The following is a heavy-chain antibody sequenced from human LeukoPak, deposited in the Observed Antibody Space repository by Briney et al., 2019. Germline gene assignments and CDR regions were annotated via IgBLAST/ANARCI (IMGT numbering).Heavy chain of an antibody. CDR2: MNPNSGNT. V-gene: IGHV1-8*01. J-gene: IGHJ4*02. D-gene: IGHD1-26*01. Sequence: VASVKVSCKASGYTFTSYDINWVRQATGQGLEWMGWMNPNSGNTGYAQRFQGRVTMTRNTSISTAYMELSSLRSEDTAVYYCARVRPRSGSYVDYWGQGTLVTVSS. CDR1: GYTFTSYD. CDR3: ARVRPRSGSYVDY.